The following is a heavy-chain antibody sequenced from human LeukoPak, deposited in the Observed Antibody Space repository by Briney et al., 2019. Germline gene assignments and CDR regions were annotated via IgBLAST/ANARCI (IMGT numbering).Heavy chain of an antibody. CDR1: EFTFSNYA. CDR3: ASSPLAARPKLDY. V-gene: IGHV3-23*01. J-gene: IGHJ4*02. D-gene: IGHD6-6*01. CDR2: ISSGGGSI. Sequence: GGSQRLSCAASEFTFSNYAMNWVRQAPGKRPEWVSGISSGGGSIYYADSVKGRFTISGDNSKNTLYLQMNSLRAEDTAVYYCASSPLAARPKLDYWGQGTLVTVSS.